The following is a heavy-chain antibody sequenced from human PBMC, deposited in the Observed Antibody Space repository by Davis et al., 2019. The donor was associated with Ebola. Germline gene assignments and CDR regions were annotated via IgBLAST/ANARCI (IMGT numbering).Heavy chain of an antibody. D-gene: IGHD2-2*01. CDR2: INHSGST. Sequence: SETLSLTCAVYGGSFSGYYWSWIRQPPGKGLEWIGEINHSGSTNYNPSLKSRVTISVDTSKNQFSLKLSSVTAADTAVYYCARPPQGYQLPHEPEEVDVWGQGTTVTVSS. V-gene: IGHV4-34*01. CDR3: ARPPQGYQLPHEPEEVDV. J-gene: IGHJ6*02. CDR1: GGSFSGYY.